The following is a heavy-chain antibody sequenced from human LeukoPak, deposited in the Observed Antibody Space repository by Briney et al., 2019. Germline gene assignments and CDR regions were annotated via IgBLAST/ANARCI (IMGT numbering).Heavy chain of an antibody. CDR1: GYTFTNYG. CDR2: ISAYNGNT. D-gene: IGHD3-22*01. J-gene: IGHJ4*02. Sequence: ASVKVSCKASGYTFTNYGISWVRQAPGQGLEWMGWISAYNGNTHYAQKLQGRVTMTTDTSTSTAYMELRSLTSDDTAVYYCAGDAGFNYYDSSGYIFPFDYWGQGTLVTVSS. V-gene: IGHV1-18*01. CDR3: AGDAGFNYYDSSGYIFPFDY.